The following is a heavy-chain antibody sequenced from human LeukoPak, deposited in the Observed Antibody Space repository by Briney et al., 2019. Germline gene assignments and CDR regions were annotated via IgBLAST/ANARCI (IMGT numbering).Heavy chain of an antibody. CDR1: GFTFSSFG. CDR3: AKDRRWFGELLNGYYYYYMDV. CDR2: ISGSGVST. J-gene: IGHJ6*03. Sequence: GGTLRLSCAASGFTFSSFGMSWVRQAPGKGLEWVSAISGSGVSTYYADSVKGRFTISRDNSKNTLYLQMNSLRAEDTAVYYCAKDRRWFGELLNGYYYYYMDVWGKGTTVTISS. V-gene: IGHV3-23*01. D-gene: IGHD3-10*01.